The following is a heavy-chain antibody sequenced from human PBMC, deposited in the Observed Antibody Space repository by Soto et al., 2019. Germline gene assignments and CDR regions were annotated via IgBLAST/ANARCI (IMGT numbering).Heavy chain of an antibody. J-gene: IGHJ4*02. CDR1: GGSISSSSYY. CDR3: ARHTTSGTYYFDY. D-gene: IGHD1-1*01. CDR2: IYYSGST. Sequence: QLQLQESGPGLVKPSETLSLTCTVSGGSISSSSYYWGWIRQPPGKGLEWIGSIYYSGSTYYNPSLKSRITISVDTSKNQFSLKLSSVTAADTAVYYCARHTTSGTYYFDYWGQGTLVTVSS. V-gene: IGHV4-39*01.